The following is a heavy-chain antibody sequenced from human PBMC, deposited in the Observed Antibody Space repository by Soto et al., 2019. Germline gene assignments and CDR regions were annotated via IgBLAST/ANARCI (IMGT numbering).Heavy chain of an antibody. Sequence: PSETLSLTCTVSGGSVSSRNYYGGWIRQPPGKGLEWIGSLFYSGSTYYNPSLKSRVTISVDTSKNQFSLKLSSVTAADTAVYYCARHYGPPGDFYDSSSLFDSCGQGTLVTVSS. CDR1: GGSVSSRNYY. CDR3: ARHYGPPGDFYDSSSLFDS. V-gene: IGHV4-39*01. CDR2: LFYSGST. J-gene: IGHJ4*02. D-gene: IGHD3-22*01.